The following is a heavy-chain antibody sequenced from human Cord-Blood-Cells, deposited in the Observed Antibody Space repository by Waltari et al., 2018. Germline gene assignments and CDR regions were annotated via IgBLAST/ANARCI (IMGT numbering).Heavy chain of an antibody. CDR2: KKQDGSEK. Sequence: EVQLVESGGGLVQPGGSLRLSCAASGFTFSSYWMSWVRQAPGKGLEWVANKKQDGSEKYYGDSVKGRFTISRDNAKNSLYLQMNSLRAEDTAVYYCAREYCSSTSCYTRYFDYWGQGTLVTVSS. V-gene: IGHV3-7*01. CDR3: AREYCSSTSCYTRYFDY. D-gene: IGHD2-2*02. CDR1: GFTFSSYW. J-gene: IGHJ4*02.